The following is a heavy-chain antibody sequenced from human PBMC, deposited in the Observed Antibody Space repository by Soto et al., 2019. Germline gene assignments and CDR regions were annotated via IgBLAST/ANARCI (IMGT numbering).Heavy chain of an antibody. J-gene: IGHJ4*02. CDR3: AMLDSSSWAFDY. D-gene: IGHD6-13*01. CDR2: INSDGSDT. CDR1: GFTFSSYW. Sequence: EMQLVESGGGLVQPGGSLRLSCAASGFTFSSYWMNWVRQGPGKVMVWVSRINSDGSDTSYADSVKGRFTISRDNAKNTLYLQMNSLRAEDTAVYYCAMLDSSSWAFDYWGQGTLVTVSS. V-gene: IGHV3-74*01.